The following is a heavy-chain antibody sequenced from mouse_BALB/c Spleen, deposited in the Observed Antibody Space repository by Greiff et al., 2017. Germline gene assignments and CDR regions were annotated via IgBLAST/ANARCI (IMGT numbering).Heavy chain of an antibody. J-gene: IGHJ3*01. Sequence: VQLQQPGAELVKPGASVKMSCKASGYTFTSYWMHWVKQRPGQGLEWIGTIDPSDSYTSYNQKFKGKATLTVDTSSSTAYMQLSSLTSEDSAVYYCTRGDYDFAYWGQGTLVTVSA. D-gene: IGHD2-4*01. CDR1: GYTFTSYW. CDR2: IDPSDSYT. CDR3: TRGDYDFAY. V-gene: IGHV1S127*01.